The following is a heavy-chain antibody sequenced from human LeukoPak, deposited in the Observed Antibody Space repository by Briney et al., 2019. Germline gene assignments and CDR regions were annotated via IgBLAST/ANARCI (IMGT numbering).Heavy chain of an antibody. V-gene: IGHV4-59*11. J-gene: IGHJ6*02. CDR3: ARDRGYGMDV. Sequence: SETLSLTCTVSGGAYGLISNHYWSWIRQPPGKGLEWIACMYDGVSSNYNPSLKSRVAMSIDTSNSQFSLKLTSVTAAATAVYYCARDRGYGMDVWGQGTTVTVSS. CDR2: MYDGVSS. CDR1: GGAYGLISNHY.